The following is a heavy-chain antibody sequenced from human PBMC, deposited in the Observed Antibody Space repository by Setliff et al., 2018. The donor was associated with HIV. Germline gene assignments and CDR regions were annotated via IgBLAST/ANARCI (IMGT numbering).Heavy chain of an antibody. CDR2: IIPLLGKA. V-gene: IGHV1-69*10. J-gene: IGHJ6*02. CDR3: ARGGVCTSSSCGGIYYYGMDV. Sequence: SVKVSCKASGGTFSTNAVSWVRQAPGQGLEWMGGIIPLLGKANYAQKFQGRVTITADESTSTVYMEMSSLRSADTAVYYCARGGVCTSSSCGGIYYYGMDVWSQGTTVTVSS. CDR1: GGTFSTNA. D-gene: IGHD2-2*01.